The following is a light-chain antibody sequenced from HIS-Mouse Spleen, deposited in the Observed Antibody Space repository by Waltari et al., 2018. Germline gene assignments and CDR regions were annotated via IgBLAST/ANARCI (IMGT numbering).Light chain of an antibody. Sequence: DIVMTQSPLSLPVTPGEPASISCRSSQSLLLNNFFLIYLGSNRASGVPDRFSGSGSGTDFTLKISRVEAEDVGVYYCMQALQTPLTFGPGTKVDIK. V-gene: IGKV2-28*01. CDR1: QSLLLNNF. CDR3: MQALQTPLT. J-gene: IGKJ3*01. CDR2: LGS.